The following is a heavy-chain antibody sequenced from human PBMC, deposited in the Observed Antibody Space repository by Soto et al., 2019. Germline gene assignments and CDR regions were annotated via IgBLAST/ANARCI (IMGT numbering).Heavy chain of an antibody. CDR1: GGSMSPYY. Sequence: QVQLQESGPGLVKPSETLSLTCTVSGGSMSPYYWTWIRQPPGKGLECIGHIYYNGRTYYNPSLESRVTISLDTSKTQFSLRLSSVTAADTAVYYCARVMSRGVSLSMDVWGQGTTVTVSS. CDR2: IYYNGRT. J-gene: IGHJ6*02. D-gene: IGHD3-10*01. V-gene: IGHV4-59*01. CDR3: ARVMSRGVSLSMDV.